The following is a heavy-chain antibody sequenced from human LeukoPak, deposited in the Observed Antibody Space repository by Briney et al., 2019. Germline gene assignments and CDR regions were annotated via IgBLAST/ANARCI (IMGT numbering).Heavy chain of an antibody. CDR2: INHSGST. CDR1: GGSFSGYY. Sequence: SETLSLTCAVYGGSFSGYYWSWIRQPPGKGLEWIGEINHSGSTNYNPSLKSRVTISVDTSKNQFSLKLSSVTAADTAVYYCARHERITMVRGVIAGAYYYYYMDVWGKGTTVTISS. D-gene: IGHD3-10*01. CDR3: ARHERITMVRGVIAGAYYYYYMDV. J-gene: IGHJ6*03. V-gene: IGHV4-34*01.